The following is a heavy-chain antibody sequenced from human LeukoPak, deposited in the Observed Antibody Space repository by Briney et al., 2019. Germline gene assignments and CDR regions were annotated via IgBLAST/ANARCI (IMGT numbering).Heavy chain of an antibody. CDR1: GGSISTTTYY. CDR3: ASGDYYDSSGHYRGFGY. J-gene: IGHJ4*02. V-gene: IGHV4-39*07. CDR2: IYYSGTI. D-gene: IGHD3-22*01. Sequence: SETLSLTCTVSGGSISTTTYYWGWIRQPPGKGLEWIGNIYYSGTIHYNPSLKSRVTISVDTSKNQFSLKLSSVTAADTAVYYCASGDYYDSSGHYRGFGYWGQGTLVTVSS.